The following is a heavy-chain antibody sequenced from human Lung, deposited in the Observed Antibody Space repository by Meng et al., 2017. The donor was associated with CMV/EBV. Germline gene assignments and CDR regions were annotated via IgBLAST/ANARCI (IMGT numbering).Heavy chain of an antibody. D-gene: IGHD6-19*01. CDR1: GASISNQY. Sequence: GSLRLXCSVSGASISNQYWSWIRQPPGKGLEWIGIIYYTGDTNYSPSLKSRVTMSVDTSRNQFSLSLRSVTPADTAVYYCARTDLKELGRRSGWFPDYYYHGMDVWXQGTTVTVSS. CDR3: ARTDLKELGRRSGWFPDYYYHGMDV. CDR2: IYYTGDT. V-gene: IGHV4-59*11. J-gene: IGHJ6*01.